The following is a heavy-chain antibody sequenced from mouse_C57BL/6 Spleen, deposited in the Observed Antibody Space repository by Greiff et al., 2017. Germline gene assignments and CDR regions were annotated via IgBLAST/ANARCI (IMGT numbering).Heavy chain of an antibody. CDR3: ARYRIPADDYYAMDD. CDR1: GYSFTDYN. J-gene: IGHJ4*01. V-gene: IGHV1-39*01. CDR2: INPNYGTT. Sequence: EVQLQQSGPELVKPGASVKISCKASGYSFTDYNMNWVKQSNGKSLEWIGVINPNYGTTSYNQQFKGKATLTVDQSSSTAYMQLNSLASEDSAVYYCARYRIPADDYYAMDDWGQGTSVTVSS.